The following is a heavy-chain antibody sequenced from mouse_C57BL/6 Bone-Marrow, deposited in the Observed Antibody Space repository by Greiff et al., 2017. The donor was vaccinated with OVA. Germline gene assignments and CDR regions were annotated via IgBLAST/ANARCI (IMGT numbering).Heavy chain of an antibody. CDR2: IDPETGGT. J-gene: IGHJ3*01. V-gene: IGHV1-15*01. CDR1: GYTFTDYE. CDR3: TRLDSSGPAWFAY. D-gene: IGHD3-2*02. Sequence: VQLQQSGAELVRPGASVTLSCKASGYTFTDYEMHWVKQTPVHGLEWIGAIDPETGGTAYNQKFKGKAILTADKSSSTAYMELRSLTSEDSAVYYCTRLDSSGPAWFAYWGQGTLVTVSA.